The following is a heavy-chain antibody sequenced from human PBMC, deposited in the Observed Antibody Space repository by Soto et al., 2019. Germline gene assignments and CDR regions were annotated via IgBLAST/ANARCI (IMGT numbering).Heavy chain of an antibody. Sequence: GGSLRLSCAASGFPVSTNFMTWVRQAPGKGLEWVSVLYSGGTTSYADSVKGRFTISRDSSKNTLYLQMDSLTAEDTAVYYCARDPLRSDAFDVWGQGTMVTVSS. CDR1: GFPVSTNF. CDR3: ARDPLRSDAFDV. CDR2: LYSGGTT. J-gene: IGHJ3*01. D-gene: IGHD4-17*01. V-gene: IGHV3-66*01.